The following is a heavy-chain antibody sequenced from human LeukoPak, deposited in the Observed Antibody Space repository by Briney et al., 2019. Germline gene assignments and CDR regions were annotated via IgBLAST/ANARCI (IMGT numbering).Heavy chain of an antibody. CDR1: GGSISSSSYY. D-gene: IGHD6-13*01. CDR2: IYYSGST. CDR3: ARLPLGIAAAGHYWYFDL. J-gene: IGHJ2*01. Sequence: PSETLSLTCTVSGGSISSSSYYWGWIRQPPGKGLEWIGSIYYSGSTYYNPSLKSRVTISVDTSKNQFSLKLSSVTAADTAVYYCARLPLGIAAAGHYWYFDLWGRGTLVTVSS. V-gene: IGHV4-39*01.